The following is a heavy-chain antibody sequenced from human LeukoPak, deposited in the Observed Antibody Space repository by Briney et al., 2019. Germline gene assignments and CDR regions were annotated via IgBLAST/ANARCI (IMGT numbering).Heavy chain of an antibody. CDR1: GYTFTSYY. Sequence: ASVKVSCKASGYTFTSYYMHWVRQAPGQGLEWMGWISAYNGNTNYAQKLQGRVTMTTDTSTSTAYMELRSLRSDDTAVYYCARELPCPNDHHYFDYWGQGTLVTVSS. CDR3: ARELPCPNDHHYFDY. J-gene: IGHJ4*02. CDR2: ISAYNGNT. D-gene: IGHD1-1*01. V-gene: IGHV1-18*04.